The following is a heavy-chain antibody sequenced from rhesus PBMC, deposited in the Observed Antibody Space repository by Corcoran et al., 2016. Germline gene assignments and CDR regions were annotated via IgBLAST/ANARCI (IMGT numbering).Heavy chain of an antibody. D-gene: IGHD3-22*01. CDR3: AVWCDYEPLFDY. V-gene: IGHV4-73*01. J-gene: IGHJ4*01. CDR2: IYGNSAST. CDR1: GGSISGYYY. Sequence: QVQLQQWGEGLVKPSETLSLTCAVYGGSISGYYYWSWIRQPPGKGLEWIGYIYGNSASTNYNPSLKIRVTISKDTSKNQFSLKLISVTAAYTAVYYCAVWCDYEPLFDYWGQGVLVTVSS.